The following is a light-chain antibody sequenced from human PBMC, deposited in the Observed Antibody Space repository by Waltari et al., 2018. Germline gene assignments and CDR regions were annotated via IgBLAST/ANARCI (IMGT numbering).Light chain of an antibody. CDR2: EGS. V-gene: IGLV2-23*01. J-gene: IGLJ2*01. Sequence: QSALTQPASVSGSPGQSITIPCTGTSSDVGRYNLVSWYQQQPGKAPKLMIYEGSKRPSGVSNRFSGSKSGNTASLTISGLQAEDEADYYCCSYAGSSTFVVFGGGTKLTVL. CDR1: SSDVGRYNL. CDR3: CSYAGSSTFVV.